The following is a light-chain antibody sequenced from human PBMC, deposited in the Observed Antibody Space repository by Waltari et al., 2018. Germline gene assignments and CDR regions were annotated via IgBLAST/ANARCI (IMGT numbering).Light chain of an antibody. V-gene: IGKV1-5*03. Sequence: DIQMTQSPYPLSASVGDRVTITCRASQRISRYLAWYQQKPGKAPKLLIYEASSLESGVPSRFSGSGSGTEFTLTISSLQPDEFATYYCQECNTFLYTFGQGTKLEI. J-gene: IGKJ2*01. CDR1: QRISRY. CDR3: QECNTFLYT. CDR2: EAS.